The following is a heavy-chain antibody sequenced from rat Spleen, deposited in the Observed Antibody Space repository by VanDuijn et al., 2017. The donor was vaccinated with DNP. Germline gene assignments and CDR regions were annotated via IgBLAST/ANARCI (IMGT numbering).Heavy chain of an antibody. Sequence: EVQLQESGSGLVKPSQSLSLTCSVTGYSITSNSWGWIRKLPGNKMEYIVHISYSGSTNYNPSLRIGISITRDKSKNHFYLHLNSVPTEDTATYYCAIWTKYFDYWGQGVMVTVSS. CDR1: GYSITSNS. V-gene: IGHV3-1*01. D-gene: IGHD1-7*01. CDR2: ISYSGST. J-gene: IGHJ2*01. CDR3: AIWTKYFDY.